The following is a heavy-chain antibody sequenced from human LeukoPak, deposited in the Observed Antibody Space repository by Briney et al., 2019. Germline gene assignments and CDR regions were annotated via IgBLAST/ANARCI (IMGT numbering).Heavy chain of an antibody. V-gene: IGHV1-69*06. CDR1: GYTFTGYY. Sequence: ASVKVSCKASGYTFTGYYMHWVRQAPGQGLEWMGGIIPIFGTANYAQKFQGRVTITADKSTSTAYMELSSLRSEDTAVYYCARGSRNYYDSSGYYLAYWGQGTLVTVSS. CDR3: ARGSRNYYDSSGYYLAY. J-gene: IGHJ4*02. CDR2: IIPIFGTA. D-gene: IGHD3-22*01.